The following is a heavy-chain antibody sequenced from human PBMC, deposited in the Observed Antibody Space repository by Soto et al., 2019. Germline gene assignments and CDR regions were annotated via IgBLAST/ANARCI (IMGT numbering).Heavy chain of an antibody. CDR2: MNPNSGNT. Sequence: VSVKVSCKASGYTFTSYDINWVRQATGQGLEWMGWMNPNSGNTGYAQKFQGRVTMTRNTSISTAYMELSSLRSEDTAMYYCARRAGSSFYQQYGMDVWGQGTTVTV. J-gene: IGHJ6*02. D-gene: IGHD2-15*01. V-gene: IGHV1-8*01. CDR3: ARRAGSSFYQQYGMDV. CDR1: GYTFTSYD.